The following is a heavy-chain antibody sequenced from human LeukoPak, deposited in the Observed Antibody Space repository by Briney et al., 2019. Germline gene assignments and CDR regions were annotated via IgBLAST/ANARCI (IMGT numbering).Heavy chain of an antibody. CDR3: AKEAAAALYGMDV. V-gene: IGHV3-23*01. CDR2: ISGSGGST. D-gene: IGHD2-2*01. J-gene: IGHJ6*02. Sequence: GGSLRLSCAASGFTFSSYAMSWVRQAPGKGLERVSAISGSGGSTYYADSVKGRFTISRDNSKNTLYLQMNSPRAGDTAVYYCAKEAAAALYGMDVWGQGTTVTVSS. CDR1: GFTFSSYA.